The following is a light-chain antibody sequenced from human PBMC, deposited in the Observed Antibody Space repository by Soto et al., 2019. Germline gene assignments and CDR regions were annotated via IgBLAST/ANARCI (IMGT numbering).Light chain of an antibody. V-gene: IGKV1-5*01. J-gene: IGKJ1*01. Sequence: DLPKTPAPSTLSPSLRYRATITWRATQSISNWVAWYQQQPGQAPNLLIDAASSLQSGVPSRFSGSGSGTEFTLTITSLEPEDFAVYYCQQCGNSPWTFGQGTKVEIK. CDR2: AAS. CDR3: QQCGNSPWT. CDR1: QSISNW.